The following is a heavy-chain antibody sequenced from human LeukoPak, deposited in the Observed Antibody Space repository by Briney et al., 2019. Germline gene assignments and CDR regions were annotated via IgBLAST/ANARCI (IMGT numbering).Heavy chain of an antibody. V-gene: IGHV4-59*01. D-gene: IGHD6-13*01. CDR1: GGSISTYY. CDR2: IYNSGST. CDR3: AKAVAAAGRFGFDP. Sequence: PSETLSLTCTVSGGSISTYYWSWIRLPPGKGLEWIGYIYNSGSTNYNPSLQSRVTISVDTSKNQFSLRLTSVTAADTAVYYCAKAVAAAGRFGFDPWGQGTLVTVSS. J-gene: IGHJ5*02.